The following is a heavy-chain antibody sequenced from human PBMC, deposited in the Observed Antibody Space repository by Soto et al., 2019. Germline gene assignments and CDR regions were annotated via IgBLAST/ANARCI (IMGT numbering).Heavy chain of an antibody. CDR1: GFIFSNYG. CDR3: ARVHLPTADYYYYGMDV. V-gene: IGHV3-33*01. CDR2: IWYDGTNE. J-gene: IGHJ6*02. Sequence: QVQLVESGGGVVQPGRSLRLSCAASGFIFSNYGMHWVRQAPGKGLEWVALIWYDGTNEYYADSVKGRFTISRDNSKNTLYLQMNSLRAEDTAAYYCARVHLPTADYYYYGMDVWGQGTAVTVSS. D-gene: IGHD1-1*01.